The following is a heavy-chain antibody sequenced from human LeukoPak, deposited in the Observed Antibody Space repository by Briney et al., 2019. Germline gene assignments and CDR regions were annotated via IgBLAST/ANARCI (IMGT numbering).Heavy chain of an antibody. D-gene: IGHD4-17*01. CDR2: ISVYNGNT. CDR1: GYSFTSYD. Sequence: ASVKVSCKASGYSFTSYDINWVRQAPGQGLEWMGWISVYNGNTNYAQKLQGRVTMTTDTSTSTAYMELRSLRSEDTAVYYCAATLTVTPGSAYFGMDVWGQGTTVTVSS. J-gene: IGHJ6*02. CDR3: AATLTVTPGSAYFGMDV. V-gene: IGHV1-18*01.